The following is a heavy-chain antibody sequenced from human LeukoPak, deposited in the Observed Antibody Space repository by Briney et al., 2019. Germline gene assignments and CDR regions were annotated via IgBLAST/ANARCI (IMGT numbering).Heavy chain of an antibody. D-gene: IGHD3-16*01. Sequence: GGSLRLSCAASGFTFSTYWMSWVRQAPGKGLEWVANIKQDESEKYYVDSVKGRFTISRDNAKNSLYLQMNSLRAEDTAVYYCASQGRLGALDIWGQGTMVTVSS. V-gene: IGHV3-7*01. J-gene: IGHJ3*02. CDR2: IKQDESEK. CDR3: ASQGRLGALDI. CDR1: GFTFSTYW.